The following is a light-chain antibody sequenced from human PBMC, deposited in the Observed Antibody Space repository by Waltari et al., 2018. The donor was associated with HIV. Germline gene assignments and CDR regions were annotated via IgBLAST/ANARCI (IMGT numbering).Light chain of an antibody. V-gene: IGLV1-40*01. CDR1: SPNIGAGYD. Sequence: QSVLTPPPSVSGTPGQRVTISCTGSSPNIGAGYDVHWYQHLPGTAPKLLIFGNINRPSGVPDRFSGSKSDTSASLAITGLQAEDESDYYCQSYDSSLSGRYVFGTGTKVTVL. J-gene: IGLJ1*01. CDR3: QSYDSSLSGRYV. CDR2: GNI.